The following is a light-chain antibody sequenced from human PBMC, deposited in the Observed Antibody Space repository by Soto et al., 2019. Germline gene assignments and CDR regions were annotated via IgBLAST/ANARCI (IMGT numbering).Light chain of an antibody. J-gene: IGKJ1*01. CDR1: QSISSW. V-gene: IGKV1-5*03. CDR2: KAS. Sequence: DIQMTQSPSTLSASVGDRVTITCRASQSISSWLAWYQQKPGKAPKLLIYKASSLESGVPSRFSGSGSGTEFTLTISSLQPDDFATYYCQHHRTFGQGTKVDNK. CDR3: QHHRT.